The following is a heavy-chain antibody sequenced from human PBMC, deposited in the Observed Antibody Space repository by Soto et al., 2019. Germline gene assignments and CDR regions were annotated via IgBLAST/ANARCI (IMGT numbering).Heavy chain of an antibody. J-gene: IGHJ4*02. CDR1: GFTFSNAW. CDR2: IKSKTDGGTT. CDR3: TTANYYDSSGYDY. Sequence: GGSLRLSCAASGFTFSNAWMNWVRQAPGKGLEWVGRIKSKTDGGTTVYAAPVKGRFTISRDDSKNTLYLQMNSLKTEDTAVYYCTTANYYDSSGYDYWGQGTLVTVSS. V-gene: IGHV3-15*07. D-gene: IGHD3-22*01.